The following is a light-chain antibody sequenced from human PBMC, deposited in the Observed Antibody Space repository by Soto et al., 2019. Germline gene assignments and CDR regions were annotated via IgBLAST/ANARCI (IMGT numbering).Light chain of an antibody. CDR3: QQYNSWPLT. CDR2: GAS. CDR1: QSVSSN. V-gene: IGKV3-15*01. Sequence: EIVMTQSPATLSVSPGERATLSCRASQSVSSNLAWYQQKPGQAPRLLIYGASTRATGIPARFSGSGSGTEVTLTISSLQSEDFAVYYCQQYNSWPLTVGGGTKVEIK. J-gene: IGKJ4*01.